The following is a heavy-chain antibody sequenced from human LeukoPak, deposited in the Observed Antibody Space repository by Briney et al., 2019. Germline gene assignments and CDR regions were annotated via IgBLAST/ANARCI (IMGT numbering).Heavy chain of an antibody. CDR2: ISVFSAKT. J-gene: IGHJ4*02. CDR3: ARGFLDTAMIFLDY. V-gene: IGHV1-18*01. Sequence: ASVKVSCKASGYSVTSHGISWVRQAPGQGLEWMGWISVFSAKTDYAQNLQGRVTMTTDTFTSTAYMELRSLRSDDTAVYYCARGFLDTAMIFLDYWGQGTLVTVSS. CDR1: GYSVTSHG. D-gene: IGHD5-18*01.